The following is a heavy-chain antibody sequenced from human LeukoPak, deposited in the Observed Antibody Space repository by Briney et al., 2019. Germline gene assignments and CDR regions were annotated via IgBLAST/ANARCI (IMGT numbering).Heavy chain of an antibody. D-gene: IGHD1-26*01. V-gene: IGHV3-48*01. CDR2: ISSSSSTI. CDR1: GFTFSSYS. J-gene: IGHJ4*02. Sequence: GGSLRLSCAASGFTFSSYSMNWVRQAPGKGLEWVSYISSSSSTIYYADSVKGRFTISRDNAKNSLYLQMNSLRAEDRAVYYCAREGFGNYYSAYFDYWGQGTLVTVSS. CDR3: AREGFGNYYSAYFDY.